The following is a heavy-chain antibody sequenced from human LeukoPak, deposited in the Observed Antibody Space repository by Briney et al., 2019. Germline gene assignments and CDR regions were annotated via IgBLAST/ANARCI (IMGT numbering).Heavy chain of an antibody. Sequence: ASVKVSCKASEYTFSVYHIHWVRQAPGQGLEWMAWINPNTGDTRYAQKFQGRVTMTRDTSISTAYLELSRLRSDDTALYYCARKSMAAVGTFDYWGQGTLVTVSS. CDR2: INPNTGDT. J-gene: IGHJ4*02. V-gene: IGHV1-2*02. CDR1: EYTFSVYH. CDR3: ARKSMAAVGTFDY. D-gene: IGHD6-13*01.